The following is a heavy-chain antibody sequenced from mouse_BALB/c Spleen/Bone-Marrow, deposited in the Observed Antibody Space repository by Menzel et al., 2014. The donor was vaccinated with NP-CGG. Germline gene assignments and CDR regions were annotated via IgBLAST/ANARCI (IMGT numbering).Heavy chain of an antibody. CDR2: INPSSGYT. CDR3: AYWDLAY. CDR1: GYTFTSYT. Sequence: VHLQQSAAELARPGASVKMSCKASGYTFTSYTMHWVKQRPGQGLEWIGYINPSSGYTEYNQKFKDKTTLTADKSSSTAYMQLSGLTSEDSAVYYCAYWDLAYWGQGTLVTVSA. V-gene: IGHV1-4*02. D-gene: IGHD4-1*01. J-gene: IGHJ3*01.